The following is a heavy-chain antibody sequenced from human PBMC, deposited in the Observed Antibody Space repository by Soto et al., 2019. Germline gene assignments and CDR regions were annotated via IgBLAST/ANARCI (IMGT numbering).Heavy chain of an antibody. D-gene: IGHD6-6*01. V-gene: IGHV1-18*01. CDR1: GYTFTSYG. CDR3: ARGAGRQLVFAYGMDV. Sequence: GASVKVSCKASGYTFTSYGISWVRQAPGQGLEWMGWISAYNGNTNYAQKLQGRVTMTTDTSTSTAYMELRSLRSDDTAVYYRARGAGRQLVFAYGMDVWGQGTTVTVSS. J-gene: IGHJ6*02. CDR2: ISAYNGNT.